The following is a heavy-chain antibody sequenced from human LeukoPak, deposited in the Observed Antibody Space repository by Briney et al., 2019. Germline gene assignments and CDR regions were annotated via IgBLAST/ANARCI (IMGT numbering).Heavy chain of an antibody. V-gene: IGHV4-59*01. CDR3: ARASIPNYYYYYMDV. CDR2: IYYSGST. CDR1: GGSISSYS. Sequence: SETLSLTCTVSGGSISSYSWSWIRQPPGKGLEWIGYIYYSGSTNYNPSLKSRVTISIDTSKKQFSLKLSSVTAADTAVYYCARASIPNYYYYYMDVWGKGTTVTVSS. J-gene: IGHJ6*03.